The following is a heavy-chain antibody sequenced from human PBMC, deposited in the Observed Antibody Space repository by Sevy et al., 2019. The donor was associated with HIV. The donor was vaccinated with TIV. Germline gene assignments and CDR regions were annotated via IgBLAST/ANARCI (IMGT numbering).Heavy chain of an antibody. J-gene: IGHJ4*02. CDR2: FDPEDGKT. V-gene: IGHV1-24*01. CDR1: GYTLTQLS. D-gene: IGHD3-22*01. CDR3: AVTKDYYDSSDYPIDY. Sequence: ASVKVSCKVSGYTLTQLSMHWVRQAPGKGLEWMGTFDPEDGKTIYAQKFQGRVTMTEDKSTDTAYMQLTSLRSEDTAVFYCAVTKDYYDSSDYPIDYWGLGTLVTVSS.